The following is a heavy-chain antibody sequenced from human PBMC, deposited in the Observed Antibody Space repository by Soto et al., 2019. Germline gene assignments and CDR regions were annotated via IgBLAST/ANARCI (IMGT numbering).Heavy chain of an antibody. J-gene: IGHJ4*02. CDR1: GGSISRSNW. D-gene: IGHD4-17*01. CDR2: IYHSGST. V-gene: IGHV4-4*02. Sequence: QVQLQESGPGLVKPSGTLSLTCAVSGGSISRSNWWSWVRQPPGKGLEWIGEIYHSGSTNYNPSLKSRVTISGDKSNNQFTLQLSSVTSADTAGYYCARVGYGDYVDYWGQGTLVTVSS. CDR3: ARVGYGDYVDY.